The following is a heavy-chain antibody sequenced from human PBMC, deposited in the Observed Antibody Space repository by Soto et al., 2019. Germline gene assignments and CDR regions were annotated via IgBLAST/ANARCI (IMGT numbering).Heavy chain of an antibody. V-gene: IGHV4-30-4*01. D-gene: IGHD2-15*01. J-gene: IGHJ6*02. CDR3: ARLLPGGYCSGGSCYYYGMDV. Sequence: QVQLQESGPGLVKASQTLSLTCTVSGDSIRSSDYYWSWIRQPPGKGLERIGYIYYSGSTYYNPSLKSRVTISVDTSKNQFSLKLSSVTAADTAVYYCARLLPGGYCSGGSCYYYGMDVWGQGTTVTVSS. CDR1: GDSIRSSDYY. CDR2: IYYSGST.